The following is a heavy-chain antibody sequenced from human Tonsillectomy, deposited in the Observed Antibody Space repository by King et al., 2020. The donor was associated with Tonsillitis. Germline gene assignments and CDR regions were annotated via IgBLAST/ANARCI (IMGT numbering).Heavy chain of an antibody. J-gene: IGHJ4*02. CDR1: GFTFDDYS. V-gene: IGHV3-9*01. Sequence: VQLVESGGGLVQPGRSLRLSCAASGFTFDDYSMHWVRRPPGKGLEWVSGITWNSGSIDYADSVRGRFTISRDNAKNSLYLQMNSLRAEDTAFYYCAKDTSKYSGYDGFDYWGQRTLVTVSS. CDR3: AKDTSKYSGYDGFDY. CDR2: ITWNSGSI. D-gene: IGHD5-12*01.